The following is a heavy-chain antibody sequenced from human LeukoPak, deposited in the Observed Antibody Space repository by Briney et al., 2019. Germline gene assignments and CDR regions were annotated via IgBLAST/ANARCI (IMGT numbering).Heavy chain of an antibody. CDR1: GLTSSSYA. J-gene: IGHJ4*02. Sequence: GGPLKLSWAASGLTSSSYAMHGSRQAPGKGLEWVAVISYDGSNKYYADSVKGRFTISRDNSKNTLYLQMNSLRAEDTAVYYCAREGYSYGNFDYWGQGTLVTVSS. CDR3: AREGYSYGNFDY. D-gene: IGHD5-18*01. CDR2: ISYDGSNK. V-gene: IGHV3-30*01.